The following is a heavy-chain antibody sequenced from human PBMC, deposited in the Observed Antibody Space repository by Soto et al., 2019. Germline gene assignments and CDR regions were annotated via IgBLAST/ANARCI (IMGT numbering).Heavy chain of an antibody. D-gene: IGHD3-3*01. CDR1: GFTFSGYE. CDR3: AREVTVFGVIIPTPMDV. CDR2: ISGSGTTI. V-gene: IGHV3-48*03. J-gene: IGHJ6*02. Sequence: DVQLVESGGGLVQPGGSLRLSCAASGFTFSGYEMNWVRQAPGKGLEWISYISGSGTTIYYADSVKGRFTIPRDNAKKSLYLQMNSLRAEDTAVYYCAREVTVFGVIIPTPMDVWGQGTTVTVSS.